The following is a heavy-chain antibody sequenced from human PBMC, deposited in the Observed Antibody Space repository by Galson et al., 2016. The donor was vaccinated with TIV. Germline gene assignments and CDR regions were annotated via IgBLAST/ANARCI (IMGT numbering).Heavy chain of an antibody. Sequence: SVKVSCKASGDTFSSFVISWVRQAPGQGLEWMGGIIPLFGEAHYAQKFQGRVTISADESTSTVYMERSGLRSGDTAMYYCAKCRNTAMDTYYYYYGLDVWGQGTTVTVSS. V-gene: IGHV1-69*13. CDR2: IIPLFGEA. CDR1: GDTFSSFV. CDR3: AKCRNTAMDTYYYYYGLDV. J-gene: IGHJ6*02. D-gene: IGHD5-18*01.